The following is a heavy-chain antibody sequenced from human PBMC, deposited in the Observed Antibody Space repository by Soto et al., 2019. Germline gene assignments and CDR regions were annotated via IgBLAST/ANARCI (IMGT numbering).Heavy chain of an antibody. J-gene: IGHJ4*02. CDR3: ARGAVVAGDFDY. CDR1: GSAFRTHG. V-gene: IGHV3-33*01. D-gene: IGHD2-15*01. Sequence: PWGSLRLSCAASGSAFRTHGMHWVRQAPGKGLEWVAVIWGDGSKKYYADSVKGRFTISKDNSKNTLFLQMNTLRAEDTAVYYCARGAVVAGDFDYWGQGTLVTVSS. CDR2: IWGDGSKK.